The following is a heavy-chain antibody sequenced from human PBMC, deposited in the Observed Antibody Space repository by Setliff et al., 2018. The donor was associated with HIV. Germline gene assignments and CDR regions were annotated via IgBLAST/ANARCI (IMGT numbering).Heavy chain of an antibody. CDR1: GYSFSNYW. D-gene: IGHD5-18*01. J-gene: IGHJ4*02. Sequence: GESLKISCKGSGYSFSNYWIGWVRQMPGKGLEWMGIIYPGDSDTMYSPSFQGQVTISADKSISTAYLQWTSLKASDTAMDYCVRRTGPLLGFIFGSRYYFDFWGQGTLVTVSS. V-gene: IGHV5-51*01. CDR3: VRRTGPLLGFIFGSRYYFDF. CDR2: IYPGDSDT.